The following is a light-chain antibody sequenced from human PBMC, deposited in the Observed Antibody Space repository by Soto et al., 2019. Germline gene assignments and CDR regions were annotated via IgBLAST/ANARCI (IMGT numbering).Light chain of an antibody. J-gene: IGKJ2*01. Sequence: EVVLTQSPGTLSLSPGERATLSCRASERINNNYFAWYQQKPGQAPRLLIFGSSDRAAGIPDRFSGSGSGTYCTLTISRLEPENFAVYYCQQYGSSPPYNFGQGTKLEIK. CDR3: QQYGSSPPYN. CDR2: GSS. CDR1: ERINNNY. V-gene: IGKV3-20*01.